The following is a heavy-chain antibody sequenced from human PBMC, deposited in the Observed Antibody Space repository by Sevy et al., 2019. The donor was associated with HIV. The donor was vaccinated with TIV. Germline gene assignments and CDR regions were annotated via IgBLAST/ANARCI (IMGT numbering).Heavy chain of an antibody. J-gene: IGHJ4*02. V-gene: IGHV3-48*01. D-gene: IGHD3-3*02. CDR2: IGSGGRII. CDR1: GFPFSWES. Sequence: GGSLRLSCVASGFPFSWESRNGVGQAPGKGLEWFSSIGSGGRIIYYADLVKGRFTMSRDNAKNSLYLQMNSLRAEDTAVYYCARDSSVVGYFDYWGQGSLVTVSS. CDR3: ARDSSVVGYFDY.